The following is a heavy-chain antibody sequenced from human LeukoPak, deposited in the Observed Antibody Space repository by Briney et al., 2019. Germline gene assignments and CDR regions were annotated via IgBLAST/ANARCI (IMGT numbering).Heavy chain of an antibody. CDR1: GITLSNYG. Sequence: GGSLRLSCVVSGITLSNYGMSWVRQAPGKGLEWVAGISDSGGRTNYADSVKGRFTISRDSPKNTLYLQMSSLRAEDTAVYFCAKRGVVIRVILVGFHKEAYYFDSWGQGALVTVSS. V-gene: IGHV3-23*01. D-gene: IGHD3-22*01. CDR3: AKRGVVIRVILVGFHKEAYYFDS. J-gene: IGHJ4*02. CDR2: ISDSGGRT.